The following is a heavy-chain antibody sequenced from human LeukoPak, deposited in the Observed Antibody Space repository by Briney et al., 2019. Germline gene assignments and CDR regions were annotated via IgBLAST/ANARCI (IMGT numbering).Heavy chain of an antibody. V-gene: IGHV4-34*01. CDR1: GGSFSGYY. Sequence: SETLSLTCAVYGGSFSGYYWSWIRQPPGKGLEWIGEINHSGGTNYNPSLKSRVTISLDASKNQFSLKLSSVTAADTAVYYCAGHHPRNTVDFWGQGTLVTVSS. CDR3: AGHHPRNTVDF. CDR2: INHSGGT. D-gene: IGHD2/OR15-2a*01. J-gene: IGHJ4*02.